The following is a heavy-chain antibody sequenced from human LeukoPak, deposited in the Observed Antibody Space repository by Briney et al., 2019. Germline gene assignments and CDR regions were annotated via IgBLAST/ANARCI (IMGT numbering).Heavy chain of an antibody. V-gene: IGHV1-69*05. CDR3: ARERPYYYDSSGYYGNYFDY. D-gene: IGHD3-22*01. CDR1: GGTFSSYA. J-gene: IGHJ4*02. CDR2: IIPIFGTA. Sequence: SVRVSCKASGGTFSSYAISWVRQAPGQGVEWMGGIIPIFGTANYAQKFQGRVTITTDESTSTAYMEMSSLRSEDTAVYYCARERPYYYDSSGYYGNYFDYWGQGTLVTVSS.